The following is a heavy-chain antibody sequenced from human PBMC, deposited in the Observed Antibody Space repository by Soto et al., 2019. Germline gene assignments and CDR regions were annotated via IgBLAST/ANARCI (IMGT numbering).Heavy chain of an antibody. D-gene: IGHD3-3*01. J-gene: IGHJ6*04. CDR3: ARDPIDFWSGYPPYGKDV. CDR2: IYYSGST. Sequence: QVQLQESGPGLVKPSQTLSLTCTVSGGSISSGDYYWSWIRQPAGKGLEWIGYIYYSGSTYYNPSLKSRVTISVDTSMNQFSLKLSSVTAADTAVYYCARDPIDFWSGYPPYGKDVWGEGTTVTVSS. CDR1: GGSISSGDYY. V-gene: IGHV4-30-4*01.